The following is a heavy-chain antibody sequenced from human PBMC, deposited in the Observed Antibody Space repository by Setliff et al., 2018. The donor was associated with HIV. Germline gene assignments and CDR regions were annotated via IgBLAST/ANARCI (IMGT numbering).Heavy chain of an antibody. V-gene: IGHV1-2*06. D-gene: IGHD1-26*01. J-gene: IGHJ6*03. CDR1: GYTFTGYY. Sequence: GASVKVSCKASGYTFTGYYIHWARRAPGQGLEWMGRINPSSGGTNYAPKFQGRVTMTRDKSISTAYMELSRLRSDDTAVYYCATWGGSPDGYFYYYMDVWGKGTTVTVSS. CDR2: INPSSGGT. CDR3: ATWGGSPDGYFYYYMDV.